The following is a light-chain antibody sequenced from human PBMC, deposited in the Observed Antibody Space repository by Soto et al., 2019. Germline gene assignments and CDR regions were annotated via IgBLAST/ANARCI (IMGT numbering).Light chain of an antibody. Sequence: EIVLTQAPGTLSLSPGERATLSCRASQGVSSTYLAWYQQKPCPAPRLLLYGASFRAAGIPDRFSGSGSGTDFTLTISRLEHEDFAVYYCQQFGGSSRTFGQGNKVEIK. CDR3: QQFGGSSRT. CDR2: GAS. CDR1: QGVSSTY. J-gene: IGKJ1*01. V-gene: IGKV3-20*01.